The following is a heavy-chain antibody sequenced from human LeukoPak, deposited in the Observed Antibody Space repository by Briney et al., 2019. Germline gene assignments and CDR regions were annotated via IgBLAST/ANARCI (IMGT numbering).Heavy chain of an antibody. D-gene: IGHD3/OR15-3a*01. V-gene: IGHV3-48*04. J-gene: IGHJ4*02. CDR2: ISSSSSTI. CDR1: GFTFSSYA. CDR3: ARDTLGTGDY. Sequence: GGSLRLSCAASGFTFSSYAMNWVRQAPGKGLEWVSYISSSSSTIYYADSVKGRFTISRDNAKNSLYLQMNSLRAEDTAVYYCARDTLGTGDYWGQGTLVTVSS.